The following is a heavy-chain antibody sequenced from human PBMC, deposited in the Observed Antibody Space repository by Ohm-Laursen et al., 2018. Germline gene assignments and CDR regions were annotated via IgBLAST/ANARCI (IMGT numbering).Heavy chain of an antibody. V-gene: IGHV4-59*08. CDR1: GDSINSSH. CDR2: IYYSGST. J-gene: IGHJ4*02. Sequence: SDTLSLTCIVSGDSINSSHWSWIRQPPGKGLEWIGYIYYSGSTNYNPSLKSRFTISVDTSKNLFSQRLSSVTAADTAVYYCARDTGAQGIDYWGQGTLVTVSS. CDR3: ARDTGAQGIDY.